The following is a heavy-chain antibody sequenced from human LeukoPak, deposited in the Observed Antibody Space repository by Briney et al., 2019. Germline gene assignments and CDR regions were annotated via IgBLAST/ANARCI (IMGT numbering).Heavy chain of an antibody. D-gene: IGHD2-2*02. V-gene: IGHV3-9*01. CDR3: AKMAQQLDHFDY. CDR2: ISWNSGSI. J-gene: IGHJ4*02. Sequence: GGSLRLSCAASGFTFSDYSMNWVRQAPGKGLEWVSGISWNSGSINYADSVKGRFTISRDNAKNSLYLQMNSLRGEDTALYYCAKMAQQLDHFDYWGQGTLVTVSS. CDR1: GFTFSDYS.